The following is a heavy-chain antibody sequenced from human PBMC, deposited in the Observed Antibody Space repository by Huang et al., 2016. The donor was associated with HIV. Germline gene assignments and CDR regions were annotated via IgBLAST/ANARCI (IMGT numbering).Heavy chain of an antibody. V-gene: IGHV3-43*01. Sequence: LSCAASGFTFDDYTMHWVRQAPGKGLEWVSLISWDGGSTYYADSVKGRFTISRDNSKNSLYLQMNSLRTEDTALYYCAKDMFPSLHGTIGGNYFDYWGQGTLVTVSS. J-gene: IGHJ4*02. CDR2: ISWDGGST. CDR1: GFTFDDYT. CDR3: AKDMFPSLHGTIGGNYFDY. D-gene: IGHD2-2*01.